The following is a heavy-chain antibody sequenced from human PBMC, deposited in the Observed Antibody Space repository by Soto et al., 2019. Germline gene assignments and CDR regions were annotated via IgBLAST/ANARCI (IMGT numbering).Heavy chain of an antibody. D-gene: IGHD2-21*02. J-gene: IGHJ4*02. CDR3: ARVRFGDPFDF. V-gene: IGHV1-18*01. CDR2: FNPANRNT. Sequence: QVQLVQSGAEVKRPGTSVKVSCKVSGYTFTNYGINWVRQAPGQGLEWVGWFNPANRNTNYAQKFQDRVSMTTDTATNTAYMELRGLRSDDTGVYYCARVRFGDPFDFWGQGTLVTVSS. CDR1: GYTFTNYG.